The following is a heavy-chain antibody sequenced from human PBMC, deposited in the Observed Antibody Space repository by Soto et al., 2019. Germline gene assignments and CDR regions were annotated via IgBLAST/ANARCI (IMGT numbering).Heavy chain of an antibody. CDR2: IWYDGSNK. CDR3: ARDNIEGWELPQHFDY. D-gene: IGHD1-26*01. Sequence: QVQLVESGGGVVQPGRSLRLSCAASGFTFSSYGMHWVRQAPGKGLEWVAVIWYDGSNKYYADSVKGRFTISGDNSKNTLYLQMNSLRAEDTAVYYCARDNIEGWELPQHFDYWGQGTLVTVSS. CDR1: GFTFSSYG. J-gene: IGHJ4*02. V-gene: IGHV3-33*01.